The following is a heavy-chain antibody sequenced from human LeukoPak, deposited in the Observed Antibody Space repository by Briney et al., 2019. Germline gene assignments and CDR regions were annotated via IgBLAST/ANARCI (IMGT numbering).Heavy chain of an antibody. CDR1: GFTVSSNY. Sequence: GGSLRLSCAASGFTVSSNYMSWVRQAPGEGLEWVSVIYSGGSTHYADSVKGRFTTSRDNSKNTLYLQMNSLRAEDTAVYYCARGVSGYSYGSRFDNWGQGTLVTVSS. D-gene: IGHD5-18*01. CDR2: IYSGGST. J-gene: IGHJ4*02. V-gene: IGHV3-53*01. CDR3: ARGVSGYSYGSRFDN.